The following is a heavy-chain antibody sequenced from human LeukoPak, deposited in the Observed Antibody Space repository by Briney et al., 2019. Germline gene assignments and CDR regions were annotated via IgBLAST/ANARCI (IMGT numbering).Heavy chain of an antibody. CDR1: GFTFSSYG. Sequence: GGSLRLSCAASGFTFSSYGMSWVRQAPGKGLEWISYISNTGSAIYYADSVKGRLTVSRVNAKNSLYLQLNSLRAEDTAVYYCARDRLPYYDNSGETSPDYWGQGTLVTVSS. CDR2: ISNTGSAI. D-gene: IGHD3-22*01. J-gene: IGHJ4*02. V-gene: IGHV3-48*04. CDR3: ARDRLPYYDNSGETSPDY.